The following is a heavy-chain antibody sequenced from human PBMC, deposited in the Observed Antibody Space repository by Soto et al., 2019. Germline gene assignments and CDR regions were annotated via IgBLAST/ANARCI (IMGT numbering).Heavy chain of an antibody. D-gene: IGHD2-2*01. CDR3: AKDNCISTSCYRLYNWFDP. J-gene: IGHJ5*02. CDR2: ISYDGSNK. CDR1: GFTFSSYG. V-gene: IGHV3-30*18. Sequence: GGSLRLSCAAPGFTFSSYGMHWVRQAPCKGLEWVAVISYDGSNKYYADSVRGRFTISRDNSKNTLYLQMNSLRAEDTAVYYCAKDNCISTSCYRLYNWFDPWGKGTLVTVSS.